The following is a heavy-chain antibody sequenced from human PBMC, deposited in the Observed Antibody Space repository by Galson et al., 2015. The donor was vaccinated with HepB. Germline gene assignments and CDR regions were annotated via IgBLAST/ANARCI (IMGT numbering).Heavy chain of an antibody. D-gene: IGHD6-13*01. CDR1: GFTLKTHS. J-gene: IGHJ4*02. V-gene: IGHV3-30-3*01. CDR3: ARDRGVDIAAAATFDY. CDR2: ISYDGNMK. Sequence: SLRLSCAVPGFTLKTHSVHWVRQVPGKGLEWVAVISYDGNMKYYADSVKGRFTISRDTSKNTLFLQMNSLSAEDTALYYCARDRGVDIAAAATFDYWGQGTLVTVSS.